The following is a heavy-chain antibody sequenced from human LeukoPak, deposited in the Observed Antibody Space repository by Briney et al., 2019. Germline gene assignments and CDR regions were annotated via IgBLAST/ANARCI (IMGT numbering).Heavy chain of an antibody. Sequence: ASETLSLTCAVYGGSFSGYYWSWIRQPPGKGLEWIGEINHSGSTNYNPSLKSRVTISLDTSKNQFSLKLSSVTAADTAVYYCAGHHPRNTVDFWGQGTLVTVSS. D-gene: IGHD2/OR15-2a*01. CDR3: AGHHPRNTVDF. V-gene: IGHV4-34*01. CDR1: GGSFSGYY. J-gene: IGHJ4*02. CDR2: INHSGST.